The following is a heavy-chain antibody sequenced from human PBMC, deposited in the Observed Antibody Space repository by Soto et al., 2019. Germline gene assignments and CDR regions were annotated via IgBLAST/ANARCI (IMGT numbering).Heavy chain of an antibody. CDR2: IIPIFGTA. CDR1: GGTFSSYA. J-gene: IGHJ6*02. Sequence: QVQLVQSGAEVKKPGSSVKVSCKASGGTFSSYAISWVRQAPGQGLEWMGGIIPIFGTANYAQKFQGRVTITADESTSTADMELSSLRSEDTAVYYCAREGRTGTTSYYYGMDVWGQGTTVTVSS. D-gene: IGHD1-7*01. V-gene: IGHV1-69*12. CDR3: AREGRTGTTSYYYGMDV.